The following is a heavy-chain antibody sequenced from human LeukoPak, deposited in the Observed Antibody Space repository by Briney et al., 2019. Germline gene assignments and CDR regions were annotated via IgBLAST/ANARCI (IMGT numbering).Heavy chain of an antibody. CDR1: GGTFSSYA. CDR2: IIPIFGTA. V-gene: IGHV1-69*06. CDR3: AREGYYDSSGYMDV. Sequence: AASVKVSCKASGGTFSSYAISWVRQAPGQGLEWMGGIIPIFGTANYAQKFQGRVTITADKSTSTAYMELSSLRSEDTAVYYCAREGYYDSSGYMDVWGKGTTVTVSS. D-gene: IGHD3-22*01. J-gene: IGHJ6*03.